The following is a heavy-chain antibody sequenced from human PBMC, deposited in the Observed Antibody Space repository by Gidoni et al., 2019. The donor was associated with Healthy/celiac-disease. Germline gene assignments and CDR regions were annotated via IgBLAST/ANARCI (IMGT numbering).Heavy chain of an antibody. CDR3: AREGGTLDY. CDR2: IYYSGST. V-gene: IGHV4-59*01. D-gene: IGHD1-26*01. CDR1: GGSISSYY. J-gene: IGHJ4*02. Sequence: QVQLQESGPGLVKPSETLSLTCPVSGGSISSYYWSWIRQPPGKGLEWIGYIYYSGSTNYNPSLKSRVTISVDTSKNQFSLKLSSVTAADTAVYYCAREGGTLDYWGQGTLVTVSS.